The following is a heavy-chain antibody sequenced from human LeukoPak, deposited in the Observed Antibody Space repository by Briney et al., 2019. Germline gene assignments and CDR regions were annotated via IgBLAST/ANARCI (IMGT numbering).Heavy chain of an antibody. J-gene: IGHJ4*02. D-gene: IGHD6-13*01. CDR2: ISYDGSNK. Sequence: GRSLRLSCAASGFTFSSYGMHWVREAPGKGLERVAVISYDGSNKYYADSVKGRFTISRDNSKNTLYLQMNSLRAEDTAVYYCAKACSSSALDYWGQGTLVTVSS. CDR3: AKACSSSALDY. V-gene: IGHV3-30*18. CDR1: GFTFSSYG.